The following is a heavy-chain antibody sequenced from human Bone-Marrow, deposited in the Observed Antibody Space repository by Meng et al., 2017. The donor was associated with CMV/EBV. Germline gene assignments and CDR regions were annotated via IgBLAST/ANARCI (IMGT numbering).Heavy chain of an antibody. J-gene: IGHJ6*02. Sequence: GESLKISCAASGFTVSSYYMSWVRQAPGKGLEWVSVIYSGGNTYYADSVKGRFTISRDNSKNTLYLQMNSSRAEDTAVYYCARDLTKYYGMDVWGQGTMVTVSS. V-gene: IGHV3-53*01. D-gene: IGHD1-1*01. CDR3: ARDLTKYYGMDV. CDR2: IYSGGNT. CDR1: GFTVSSYY.